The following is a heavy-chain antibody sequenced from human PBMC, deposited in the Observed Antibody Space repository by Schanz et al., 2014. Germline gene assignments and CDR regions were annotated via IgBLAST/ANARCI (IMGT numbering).Heavy chain of an antibody. CDR2: ISWNSGSI. D-gene: IGHD3-3*01. CDR1: GFTFSAHA. V-gene: IGHV3-20*04. CDR3: ARDKGGYYPLDY. Sequence: EVLLVDSGGGLVQPGGSLRLSCGASGFTFSAHAMSWVRQAPGKGPEWVSGISWNSGSIGYADSVKGRFTISRDDAKNSLYLQMNTLTADDTAVYYCARDKGGYYPLDYWGRGTLVTVSS. J-gene: IGHJ4*02.